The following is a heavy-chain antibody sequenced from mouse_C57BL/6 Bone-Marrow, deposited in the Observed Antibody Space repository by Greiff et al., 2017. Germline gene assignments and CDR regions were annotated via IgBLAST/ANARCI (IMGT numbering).Heavy chain of an antibody. D-gene: IGHD2-5*01. J-gene: IGHJ1*03. V-gene: IGHV1-55*01. CDR2: IDPGSGST. CDR3: ARPYYSNYWYFDV. Sequence: QVQLQQPGAELVKPGASVKMSCKASGYTFTSYWITWVKQRPGQGLEWIGDIDPGSGSTNYNEKFKSKATMTVDTSSSTAYMQLSSLTSEDSAVYYCARPYYSNYWYFDVWGTGTTVTVSS. CDR1: GYTFTSYW.